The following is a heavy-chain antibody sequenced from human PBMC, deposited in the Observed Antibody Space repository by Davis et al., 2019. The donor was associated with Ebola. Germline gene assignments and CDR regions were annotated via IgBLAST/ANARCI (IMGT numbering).Heavy chain of an antibody. V-gene: IGHV3-48*02. Sequence: GESLKISCAASGFTFSSYGMHWVRQAPGKGLERVSYISSSSSTIYYADSVKGRFTISRDNAKNSLYLQMNSLRDEDTAVYYCADDYFDYWGQGTLVTVSS. J-gene: IGHJ4*02. D-gene: IGHD3-3*01. CDR3: ADDYFDY. CDR2: ISSSSSTI. CDR1: GFTFSSYG.